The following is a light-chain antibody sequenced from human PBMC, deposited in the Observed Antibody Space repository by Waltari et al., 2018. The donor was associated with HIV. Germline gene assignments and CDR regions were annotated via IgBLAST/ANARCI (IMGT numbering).Light chain of an antibody. CDR1: SGSIASNY. J-gene: IGLJ3*02. CDR2: EDN. V-gene: IGLV6-57*01. Sequence: NFMLTQPHSVSESPGKTVTISCTRSSGSIASNYVQWYQQRPGSSHTTVIYEDNQRPSGVPCRFSGSIDSSSNSASLTISGLKTEDEAGYYCQSYDSSNHWVFGGGTKLTVL. CDR3: QSYDSSNHWV.